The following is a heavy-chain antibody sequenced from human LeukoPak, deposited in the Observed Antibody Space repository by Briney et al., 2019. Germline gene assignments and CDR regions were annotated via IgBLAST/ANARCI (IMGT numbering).Heavy chain of an antibody. J-gene: IGHJ4*02. D-gene: IGHD6-19*01. CDR1: GGSISTYY. CDR2: IYYSGGT. V-gene: IGHV4-59*08. CDR3: ARCLAVTGRYYFDY. Sequence: ASETLSLTCTVSGGSISTYYWTWIRQSPGKGLEWIGFIYYSGGTKYNPSLESRVTISLDMSKNQFSLKLSSVTAADTAVYYCARCLAVTGRYYFDYWGQGTLVTVSS.